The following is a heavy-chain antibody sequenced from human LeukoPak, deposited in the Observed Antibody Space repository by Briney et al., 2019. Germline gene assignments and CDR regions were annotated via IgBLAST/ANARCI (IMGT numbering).Heavy chain of an antibody. CDR1: GYTFTSYG. CDR3: ARVEVLVVYATHLDWYFDL. V-gene: IGHV1-18*01. J-gene: IGHJ2*01. CDR2: ISAYNGNT. D-gene: IGHD2-8*02. Sequence: ASVKVSCKASGYTFTSYGISWVRQAPGQGLEWMGWISAYNGNTNYAQKLQGRVTMTTDTSTSTAYMELRSLRSDDTAVYYCARVEVLVVYATHLDWYFDLWGRGTLVTVSS.